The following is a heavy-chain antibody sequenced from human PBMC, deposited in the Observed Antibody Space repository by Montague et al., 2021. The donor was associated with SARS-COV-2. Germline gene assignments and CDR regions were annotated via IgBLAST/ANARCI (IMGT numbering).Heavy chain of an antibody. CDR3: ARQLRGKTVTTDMYHYAMDV. CDR1: GDSISNYS. V-gene: IGHV4-59*08. CDR2: VYYSGST. J-gene: IGHJ6*02. D-gene: IGHD3-16*01. Sequence: SETLSLTCSVSGDSISNYSWSWIRQSPGKGLEWIGYVYYSGSTNYNPSLTSRVTISVDTSKNQVSLKLSSVTAADTAVDYCARQLRGKTVTTDMYHYAMDVWGQGTPVTVSS.